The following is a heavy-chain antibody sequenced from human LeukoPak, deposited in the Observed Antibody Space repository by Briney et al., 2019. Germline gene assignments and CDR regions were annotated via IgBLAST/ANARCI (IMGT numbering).Heavy chain of an antibody. V-gene: IGHV1-69*04. CDR1: GGTFSSYA. D-gene: IGHD2-15*01. CDR3: ARDRKLSSDAFDI. Sequence: ASVKVSCKASGGTFSSYAISWVRQAPGQGLEWMGRIIPILGIANYAQKFQGRVTITADKSTSTAYMELSSLRSEDTAVYYCARDRKLSSDAFDIWGQGTMVTVSS. CDR2: IIPILGIA. J-gene: IGHJ3*02.